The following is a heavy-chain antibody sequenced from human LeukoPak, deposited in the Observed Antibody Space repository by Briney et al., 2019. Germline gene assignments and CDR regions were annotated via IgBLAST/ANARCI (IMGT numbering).Heavy chain of an antibody. CDR2: IYTSGST. Sequence: KPSETLSLTCTVSGGSISSYYWSWIRQPAGKGLEWIGRIYTSGSTNYNPSLKSRVTMSIDTSKNQFSLKLTSVTAADTAVYYCARDLVTVTKGFDIWGQGTMVSVSS. CDR1: GGSISSYY. J-gene: IGHJ3*02. D-gene: IGHD4-17*01. CDR3: ARDLVTVTKGFDI. V-gene: IGHV4-4*07.